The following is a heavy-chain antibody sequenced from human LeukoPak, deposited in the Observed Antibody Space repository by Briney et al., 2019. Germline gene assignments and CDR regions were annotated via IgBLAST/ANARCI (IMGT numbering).Heavy chain of an antibody. CDR1: GFTFSSYW. J-gene: IGHJ4*02. D-gene: IGHD4-23*01. Sequence: GGSLRLSCAASGFTFSSYWMSWVRQAPGKGLEWVANIKQDGSEKYYVDSVKGRFTIPRDNAKNSLYLQMNSLRAEDTALYYCAKDNSWLEGGYFDYWGQGTLVTVSS. V-gene: IGHV3-7*03. CDR2: IKQDGSEK. CDR3: AKDNSWLEGGYFDY.